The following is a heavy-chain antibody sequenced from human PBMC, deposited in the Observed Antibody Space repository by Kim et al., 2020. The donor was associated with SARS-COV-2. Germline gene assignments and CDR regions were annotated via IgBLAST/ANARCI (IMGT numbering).Heavy chain of an antibody. CDR1: GGSIYGTSFH. CDR3: ARDTMIQGIYNWFDP. D-gene: IGHD3-10*01. J-gene: IGHJ5*02. V-gene: IGHV4-39*01. CDR2: INYRGST. Sequence: SETLSLTCTVSGGSIYGTSFHWGRIRQPPGKGLEWFATINYRGSTYHNPSLKSRVTISVDTPKNEFSLKLSSVTAADTAVYYCARDTMIQGIYNWFDPWGQGTLVTVSS.